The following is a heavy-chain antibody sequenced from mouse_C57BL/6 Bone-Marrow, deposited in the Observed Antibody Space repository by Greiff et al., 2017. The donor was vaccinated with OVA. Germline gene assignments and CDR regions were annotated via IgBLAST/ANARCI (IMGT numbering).Heavy chain of an antibody. CDR2: ISSGSSTI. Sequence: EVQGVESGGGLVKPGGSLKLSCAASGFTFSDYGMHWVRQAPEKGLEWVAYISSGSSTIYYADTVKGRFTISRDNAKNTLFLQMTSLRSEDTAMYYCARQYYYGSRRSPYDMDYWGQGTSVTVSS. CDR3: ARQYYYGSRRSPYDMDY. CDR1: GFTFSDYG. D-gene: IGHD1-1*01. V-gene: IGHV5-17*01. J-gene: IGHJ4*01.